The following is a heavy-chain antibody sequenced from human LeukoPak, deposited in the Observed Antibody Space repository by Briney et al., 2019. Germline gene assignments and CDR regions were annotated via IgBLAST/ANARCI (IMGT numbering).Heavy chain of an antibody. Sequence: KPSETLSLTCTVSGGSVSSGSYYWSWIRQPPGKGLEWIGYIYYSGSTNYNPSLKSRVTISVDTSKNQFSLKLSSVTAADTAVYYCARSLGGATIDYWGQGTLVTVSS. CDR1: GGSVSSGSYY. J-gene: IGHJ4*02. D-gene: IGHD1-26*01. CDR3: ARSLGGATIDY. CDR2: IYYSGST. V-gene: IGHV4-61*01.